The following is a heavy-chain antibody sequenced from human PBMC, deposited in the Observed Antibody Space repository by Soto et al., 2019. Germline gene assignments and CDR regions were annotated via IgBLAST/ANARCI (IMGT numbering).Heavy chain of an antibody. D-gene: IGHD6-13*01. Sequence: SETLSLTCAVSGYSISSGYYWGWIRQPPGKGLEWIGSIYHSGSTYYNPSLKSRVTISVDTSKNQFSLKLSSVTAADTAVYYCARTDEPGIADHDGPWFDPWGQGTLVTVSS. CDR3: ARTDEPGIADHDGPWFDP. CDR2: IYHSGST. CDR1: GYSISSGYY. V-gene: IGHV4-38-2*01. J-gene: IGHJ5*02.